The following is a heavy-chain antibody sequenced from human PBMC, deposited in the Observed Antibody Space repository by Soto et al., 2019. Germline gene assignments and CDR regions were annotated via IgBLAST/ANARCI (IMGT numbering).Heavy chain of an antibody. J-gene: IGHJ4*02. V-gene: IGHV4-39*01. CDR1: GGSISSSSYY. Sequence: SETLSLTCTVSGGSISSSSYYWGWIRQPPGKGLEWIGSIYYSGSTYYNPSLKSRVTISVDTSKNQFSLKLSSVTAADTAVYYCARRGTIFGVVTFDYWGQGTLVTVSS. D-gene: IGHD3-3*01. CDR2: IYYSGST. CDR3: ARRGTIFGVVTFDY.